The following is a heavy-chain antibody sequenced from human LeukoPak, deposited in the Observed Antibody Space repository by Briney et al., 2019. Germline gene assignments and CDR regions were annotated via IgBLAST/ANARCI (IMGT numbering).Heavy chain of an antibody. Sequence: SETLSLTCTVSGASISTHTYYWGWIRQPPGKGLEWIGSIYYNGNTYYNPSLKSRVTISVDTSNNPFSLKLRSVTAADTAVYYCARSYCAGDCYTEYFQHWGQGTLVTVSS. V-gene: IGHV4-39*01. CDR3: ARSYCAGDCYTEYFQH. CDR1: GASISTHTYY. J-gene: IGHJ1*01. CDR2: IYYNGNT. D-gene: IGHD2-21*02.